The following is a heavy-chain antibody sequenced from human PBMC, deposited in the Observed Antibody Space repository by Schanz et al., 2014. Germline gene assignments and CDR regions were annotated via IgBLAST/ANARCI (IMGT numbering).Heavy chain of an antibody. CDR3: VREGSTTPVAGLRSFDWLGRFDY. D-gene: IGHD3-9*01. CDR2: VRKKEFSDDTE. Sequence: VQVVQSGGGLVKPGGSLRLSCAASGFSFSDHAMDWVRQAAGKGLEWVGRVRKKEFSDDTEEYAASVRGRFTISRDESKNVVNLQMNGLKTEDTAMYYCVREGSTTPVAGLRSFDWLGRFDYWGQGALVTVSS. V-gene: IGHV3-72*01. J-gene: IGHJ4*02. CDR1: GFSFSDHA.